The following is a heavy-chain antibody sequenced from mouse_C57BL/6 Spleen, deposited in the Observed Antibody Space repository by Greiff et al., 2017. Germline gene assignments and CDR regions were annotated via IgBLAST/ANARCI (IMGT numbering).Heavy chain of an antibody. CDR2: IHPNSGST. CDR1: GYTFTSYW. CDR3: ARGSSGYVGFDY. J-gene: IGHJ2*01. Sequence: QVQLQQPGAELVKPGASVKLSCKASGYTFTSYWMHWVKQRPGQGLEWIGMIHPNSGSTNYNEKFKSKATLTVDKSSSTAYMQLSSLTSEDSAVYYCARGSSGYVGFDYWGKGTTLTVSS. V-gene: IGHV1-64*01. D-gene: IGHD3-2*02.